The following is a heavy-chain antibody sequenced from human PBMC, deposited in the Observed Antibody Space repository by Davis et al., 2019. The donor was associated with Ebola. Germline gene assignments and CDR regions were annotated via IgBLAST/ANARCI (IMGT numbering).Heavy chain of an antibody. J-gene: IGHJ6*02. CDR3: ARDLRGYSYGYRGYYYYGMDV. D-gene: IGHD5-18*01. Sequence: GESLKISCAASGFTFSSYWMSWVRQAPGKGLEWVANIKQDGSEKYYVDSVKGRFTISRDNAKNSLYLQMNSLRAEDTAVYYCARDLRGYSYGYRGYYYYGMDVWGQGTTVTVSS. CDR1: GFTFSSYW. CDR2: IKQDGSEK. V-gene: IGHV3-7*03.